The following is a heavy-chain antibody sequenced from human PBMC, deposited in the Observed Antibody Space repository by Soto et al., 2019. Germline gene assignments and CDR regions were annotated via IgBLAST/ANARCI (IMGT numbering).Heavy chain of an antibody. V-gene: IGHV1-2*02. CDR3: ARVHNYYDSSGSFDY. Sequence: ASVKVSCKASGYTFTGYYMHWVRQAPGQGLEWMGWINPNSGGTGYAQKFQGRVTMTRDTSISTAYMELSRLRSDDTAVYYCARVHNYYDSSGSFDYWGQGTLVTVSS. CDR2: INPNSGGT. CDR1: GYTFTGYY. D-gene: IGHD3-22*01. J-gene: IGHJ4*02.